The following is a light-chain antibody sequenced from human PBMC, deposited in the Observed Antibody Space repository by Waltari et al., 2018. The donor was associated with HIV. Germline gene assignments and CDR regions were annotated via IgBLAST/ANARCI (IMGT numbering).Light chain of an antibody. CDR1: QSITYF. Sequence: DIQMTQSPSPLSASVADTVVTSCRASQSITYFLNWYQLKPGKAPALLISGASSLQTGVPSRFIGSGSGTDFTLTINNVQPGDFATYFCQQCDRFPYTFGPGTKLDI. V-gene: IGKV1-39*01. J-gene: IGKJ2*01. CDR3: QQCDRFPYT. CDR2: GAS.